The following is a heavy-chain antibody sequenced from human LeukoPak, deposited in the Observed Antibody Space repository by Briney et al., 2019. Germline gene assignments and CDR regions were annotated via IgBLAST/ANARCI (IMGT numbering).Heavy chain of an antibody. D-gene: IGHD3-10*01. CDR1: GFTFSSCS. Sequence: PGGSLRLSCTASGFTFSSCSMNWVRQAPGKGLEWVSSISSSSSYIYYADSVRGRFTISRDNAKNSLYLQMNSLRAEDTAVYYCASRQPSGISSPCAFDIWGRGTMVTVSS. V-gene: IGHV3-21*01. J-gene: IGHJ3*02. CDR2: ISSSSSYI. CDR3: ASRQPSGISSPCAFDI.